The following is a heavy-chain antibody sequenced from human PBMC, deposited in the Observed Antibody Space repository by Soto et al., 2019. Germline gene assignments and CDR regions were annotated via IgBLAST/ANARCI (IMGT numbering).Heavy chain of an antibody. CDR3: ARALGSFDI. Sequence: QVQLQQWGAGLLKPSETLSLTCAVYGGSFSDCYWSWIRQPPGKGLEWIGEILHTGNTNYNPSLKSRVTVSVDTSKNQFSLEMNSVTAADTAMYYCARALGSFDIWGQGTMVTVSS. CDR1: GGSFSDCY. CDR2: ILHTGNT. J-gene: IGHJ3*02. D-gene: IGHD3-16*01. V-gene: IGHV4-34*12.